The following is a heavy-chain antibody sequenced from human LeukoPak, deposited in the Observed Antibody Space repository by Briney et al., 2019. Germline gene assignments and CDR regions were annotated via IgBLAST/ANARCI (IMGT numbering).Heavy chain of an antibody. CDR1: GFTFSNYW. V-gene: IGHV3-7*01. CDR3: ARDRGHNGYDLYDY. Sequence: GGSLRLSCAASGFTFSNYWMGWVRQAPGKGLEWVANIKHDGSEIYYVDSVKGRFTISRDTAKGSLYLQMNSLRAEDTAVYYCARDRGHNGYDLYDYWGQGTLVTVSS. D-gene: IGHD5-12*01. J-gene: IGHJ4*02. CDR2: IKHDGSEI.